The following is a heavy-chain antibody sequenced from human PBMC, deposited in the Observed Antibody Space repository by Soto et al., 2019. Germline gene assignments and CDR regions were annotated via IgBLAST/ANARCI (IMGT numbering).Heavy chain of an antibody. V-gene: IGHV4-34*01. CDR3: ARKMYSSSWLVAHYGMDV. J-gene: IGHJ6*02. CDR1: GVTFSGYY. CDR2: INHSGST. D-gene: IGHD6-13*01. Sequence: PSETLSLTCAVYGVTFSGYYWIVLSTTPGKGLEWIGEINHSGSTNYNPSLKSRVTISVDTSKNQFSLKLSSVTAADTAVYYCARKMYSSSWLVAHYGMDVWGQGTTVTVSS.